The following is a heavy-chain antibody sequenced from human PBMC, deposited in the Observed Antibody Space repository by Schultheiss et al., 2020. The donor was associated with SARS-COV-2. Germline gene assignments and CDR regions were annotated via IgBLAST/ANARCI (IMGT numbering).Heavy chain of an antibody. CDR3: ARDGDCSGDKCYSPFDY. V-gene: IGHV4-31*03. D-gene: IGHD2-15*01. CDR2: IYYSGST. J-gene: IGHJ4*02. Sequence: SETLSLTCTVSGGSISSGGYYWSWIRQHPGKGLEWIGYIYYSGSTYYNPSLKSRVTISVDTSKNQFSLKLSSVTAADTAVYYCARDGDCSGDKCYSPFDYWGQGTLVTVSS. CDR1: GGSISSGGYY.